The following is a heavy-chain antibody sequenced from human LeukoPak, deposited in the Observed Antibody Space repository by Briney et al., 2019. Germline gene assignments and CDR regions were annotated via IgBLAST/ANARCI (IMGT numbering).Heavy chain of an antibody. CDR1: GGSISSSSYY. Sequence: SETLSLTCTVSGGSISSSSYYWGWIRQPPGTGLEWIGSIYYSGSTYYNPSLKSRVTISVDTSKNQFSLKLSSVTAADTAVYYCARRVSGDIQFDYWGQGTLVTVSS. D-gene: IGHD7-27*01. V-gene: IGHV4-39*01. J-gene: IGHJ4*02. CDR3: ARRVSGDIQFDY. CDR2: IYYSGST.